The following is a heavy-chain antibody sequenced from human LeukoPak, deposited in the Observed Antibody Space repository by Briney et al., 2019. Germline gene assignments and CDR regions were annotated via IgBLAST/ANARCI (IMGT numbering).Heavy chain of an antibody. Sequence: PGGSLRLSCAASGFTFSSYSMNWVRQAPGKGLEWVSSISSSSSYIYYADSVKGRFTISRDNAKNSLYLQMNSLRAEDTAVYYCARDKGSGDYDSSGYSYYGMDVWGQGTRSPSP. CDR1: GFTFSSYS. V-gene: IGHV3-21*01. J-gene: IGHJ6*02. CDR2: ISSSSSYI. CDR3: ARDKGSGDYDSSGYSYYGMDV. D-gene: IGHD3-22*01.